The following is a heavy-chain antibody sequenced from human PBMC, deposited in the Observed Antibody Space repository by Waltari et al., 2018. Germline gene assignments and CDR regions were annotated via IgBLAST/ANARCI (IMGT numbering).Heavy chain of an antibody. Sequence: QVQLVESGGGVVQPGGSLRLSCAASGFTFSSYGMHWVRQAPGKGLEWVAFIRYDGSNKYYADSVKGRFTISRDNSKNTLYLQMNSLRAEDTAVYYCAKVLRGSMGFDYWGQGTLVTVSS. J-gene: IGHJ4*02. V-gene: IGHV3-30*02. D-gene: IGHD1-1*01. CDR2: IRYDGSNK. CDR3: AKVLRGSMGFDY. CDR1: GFTFSSYG.